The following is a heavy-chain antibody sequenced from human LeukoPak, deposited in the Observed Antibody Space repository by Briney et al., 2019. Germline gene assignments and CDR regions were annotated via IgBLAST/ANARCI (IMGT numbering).Heavy chain of an antibody. J-gene: IGHJ4*02. Sequence: GGSLRLSCSASGFTFSSYAMHWVRQAPGKGLEYVSAISSNGGSTYYADSVKGRFTISRDNSKNTLYLQMSSLRAEDTAVYYCVNYGDYVALDYWGQGTLVTVSS. V-gene: IGHV3-64D*06. D-gene: IGHD4-17*01. CDR3: VNYGDYVALDY. CDR2: ISSNGGST. CDR1: GFTFSSYA.